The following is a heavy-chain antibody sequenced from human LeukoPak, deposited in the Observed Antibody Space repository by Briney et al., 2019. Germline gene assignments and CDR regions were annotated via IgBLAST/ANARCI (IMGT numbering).Heavy chain of an antibody. J-gene: IGHJ4*02. D-gene: IGHD3-10*02. CDR1: AYAFTAYY. CDR3: ARDTDVPVVDIVY. Sequence: ASVNLTFSSSAYAFTAYYLPWIRHGQAQGQELMGLIQTNNGGTNNAQQFHGKVHITKVTSITTAYMELSSQRPEDPTVYYYARDTDVPVVDIVYWGEGTLVTVSS. CDR2: IQTNNGGT. V-gene: IGHV1-2*02.